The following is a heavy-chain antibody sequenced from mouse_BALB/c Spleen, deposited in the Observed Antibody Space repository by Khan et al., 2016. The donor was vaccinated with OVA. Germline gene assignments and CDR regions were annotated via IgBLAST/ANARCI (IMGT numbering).Heavy chain of an antibody. V-gene: IGHV1-77*01. CDR2: IYPGSGST. CDR3: ARGGYSVFAY. J-gene: IGHJ3*01. CDR1: GYTFTDYV. D-gene: IGHD1-1*01. Sequence: QVQLKQSGPELVKPGASVKMSCKASGYTFTDYVIHWVKQRTGQGLEWIGDIYPGSGSTYYNEKFKGKAKLTADKSSNTAYMQLSSLTFEDSAVYFCARGGYSVFAYWGQGTLVTVSA.